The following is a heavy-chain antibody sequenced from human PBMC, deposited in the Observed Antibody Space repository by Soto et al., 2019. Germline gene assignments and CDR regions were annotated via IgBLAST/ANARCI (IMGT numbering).Heavy chain of an antibody. V-gene: IGHV3-30*18. CDR2: ISKDGSNK. J-gene: IGHJ4*02. CDR1: GFTFSIFG. CDR3: AKQGAVSGDFDH. Sequence: GESLKISCAASGFTFSIFGMHWVRQAPGKGLEWVAVISKDGSNKYYADSVQGRFTFSRDNSKNTLYLQMNNLRADDTAIYYCAKQGAVSGDFDHWGQGALVTVSS. D-gene: IGHD6-19*01.